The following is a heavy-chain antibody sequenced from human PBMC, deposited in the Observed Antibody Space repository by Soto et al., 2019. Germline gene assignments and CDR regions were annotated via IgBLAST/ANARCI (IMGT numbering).Heavy chain of an antibody. D-gene: IGHD3-3*01. CDR1: GGSIRSHN. Sequence: QVQLQESGPGLVKPSETLSLTCSVPGGSIRSHNWSWIRQPPGKGLEWIGCLYYSAMTEYNPSLKSRVTISADTSNNQVSLKLSSVTAADTAVYYCARHLFDSWTGYPYYYYMDVWGKGTAVTVSS. CDR3: ARHLFDSWTGYPYYYYMDV. V-gene: IGHV4-59*08. CDR2: LYYSAMT. J-gene: IGHJ6*03.